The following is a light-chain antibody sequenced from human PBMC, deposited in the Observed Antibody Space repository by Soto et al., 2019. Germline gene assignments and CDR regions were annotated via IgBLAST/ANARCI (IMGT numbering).Light chain of an antibody. Sequence: QAVLTQPPSVSAAPGQKVTISCSGSSSNIGNNYVSWYQQLPGTAPKLLIYENNKRPSGIPDRFSGSKSGTSATLGITGLQTGDEADYYCGTWDGSRGVNGVFGGGTKLTVL. CDR1: SSNIGNNY. CDR3: GTWDGSRGVNGV. CDR2: ENN. J-gene: IGLJ3*02. V-gene: IGLV1-51*02.